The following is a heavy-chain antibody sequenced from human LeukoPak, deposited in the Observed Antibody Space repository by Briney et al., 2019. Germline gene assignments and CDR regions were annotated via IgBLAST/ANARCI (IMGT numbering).Heavy chain of an antibody. CDR1: GGSFSGYY. J-gene: IGHJ4*02. D-gene: IGHD2-15*01. CDR3: ARLTCSSGSCYFVFDY. V-gene: IGHV4-34*01. CDR2: INHSGST. Sequence: PSETLSLTCAVYGGSFSGYYWSWIRQPPGKGLEWIGEINHSGSTNYNPSLKSRVTISVDTSKNQFSLKLSSVTAADTAVYYCARLTCSSGSCYFVFDYWGQGTLVTVSS.